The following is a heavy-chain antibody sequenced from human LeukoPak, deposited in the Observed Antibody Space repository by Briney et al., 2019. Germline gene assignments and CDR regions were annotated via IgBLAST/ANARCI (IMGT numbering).Heavy chain of an antibody. CDR2: INPNSGVV. D-gene: IGHD5-24*01. J-gene: IGHJ4*02. CDR1: GYTFTGYY. V-gene: IGHV1-2*02. CDR3: ARGEMPTITIDY. Sequence: ASVKVSCKASGYTFTGYYIHWVRQAPGQGLEWMGWINPNSGVVNYAQGFHGRVTMTRDTPISTAYMEVSRLRSDDTAVYYCARGEMPTITIDYWGQGTLVTVSS.